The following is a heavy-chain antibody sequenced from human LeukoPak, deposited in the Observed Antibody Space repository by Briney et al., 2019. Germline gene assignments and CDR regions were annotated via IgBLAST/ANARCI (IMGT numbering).Heavy chain of an antibody. Sequence: SETLSLTCTVSGGSISSYYWSWIRQPPGKGLEWIGYIYYSGSTNYNPSLKSRVTISVDTSKNQFSLKLSPVTAADTAVYYCARSYYYGSGSYPRFGFDYWGQGTLVTVSS. J-gene: IGHJ4*02. V-gene: IGHV4-59*01. CDR3: ARSYYYGSGSYPRFGFDY. CDR1: GGSISSYY. D-gene: IGHD3-10*01. CDR2: IYYSGST.